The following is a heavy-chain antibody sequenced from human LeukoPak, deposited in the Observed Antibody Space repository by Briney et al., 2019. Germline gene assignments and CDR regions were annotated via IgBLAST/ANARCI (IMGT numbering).Heavy chain of an antibody. V-gene: IGHV4-59*01. Sequence: MSSETLSLTCTVSGGSISSYYWSWIRQPPGKGLEWIGYIYHSGSTNYNPSLKSRVTISVDTSKNQFSLKLSSVTAADTAVYYCARDLLDGFWSGYVGHWFDPWGQGTLVTVSS. D-gene: IGHD3-3*01. CDR2: IYHSGST. CDR3: ARDLLDGFWSGYVGHWFDP. J-gene: IGHJ5*02. CDR1: GGSISSYY.